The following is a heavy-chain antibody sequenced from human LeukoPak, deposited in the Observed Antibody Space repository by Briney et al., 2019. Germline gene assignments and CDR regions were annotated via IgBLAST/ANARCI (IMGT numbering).Heavy chain of an antibody. CDR1: VGSFSGYY. D-gene: IGHD6-13*01. CDR2: INHSGST. Sequence: SETLSLTCAVYVGSFSGYYWSWIRQPPGKGLEWIGEINHSGSTNYNPSLKSRVTISVDTSKNQFSLKLSSVTAADTAVYYCAREYSSSSGPFDYWGQGTLVTVSS. J-gene: IGHJ4*02. CDR3: AREYSSSSGPFDY. V-gene: IGHV4-34*01.